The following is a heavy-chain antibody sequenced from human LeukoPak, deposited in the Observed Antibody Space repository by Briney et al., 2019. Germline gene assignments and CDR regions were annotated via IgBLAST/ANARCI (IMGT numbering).Heavy chain of an antibody. Sequence: GGSLRLSCAASGFTFSSYALSWVRQAPGKGLEWVGRIRSKSNSYATAYAASVKGRFTISRDDSQNTAYLQMNSLKTEDTAVYYCTRLFAGNWFDPWGQGTLVTVSS. J-gene: IGHJ5*02. CDR3: TRLFAGNWFDP. V-gene: IGHV3-73*01. CDR2: IRSKSNSYAT. CDR1: GFTFSSYA.